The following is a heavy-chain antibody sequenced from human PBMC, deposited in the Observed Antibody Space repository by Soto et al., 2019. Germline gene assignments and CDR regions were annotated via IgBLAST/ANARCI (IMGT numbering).Heavy chain of an antibody. D-gene: IGHD5-18*01. CDR3: ARDGYSYGYRYYYYYMDV. J-gene: IGHJ6*03. V-gene: IGHV3-7*01. CDR2: IKQDGSEK. CDR1: GFTFSSYW. Sequence: EVQLVESGGGLVQPGGSLRLSCAASGFTFSSYWMSWVRQAPGKGLEWVANIKQDGSEKYYVDSVKGRFTISRDNAKKSLYLQMNSLRAEDTAVYYCARDGYSYGYRYYYYYMDVWGKGTTVTVSS.